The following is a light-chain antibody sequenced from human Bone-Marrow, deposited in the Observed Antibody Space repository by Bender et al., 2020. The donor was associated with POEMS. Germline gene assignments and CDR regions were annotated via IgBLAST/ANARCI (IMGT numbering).Light chain of an antibody. CDR3: LSYTSSDTDV. CDR2: DVS. Sequence: QSALTQPASVSGSPGQSISISCTGTSSDVGGYNYVSWYQQHPGKAPKLMISDVSKRPSGVSDRFSGSKSGNTAYMTISGLQAEDEADYYCLSYTSSDTDVFGTGTKVTVL. J-gene: IGLJ1*01. CDR1: SSDVGGYNY. V-gene: IGLV2-14*03.